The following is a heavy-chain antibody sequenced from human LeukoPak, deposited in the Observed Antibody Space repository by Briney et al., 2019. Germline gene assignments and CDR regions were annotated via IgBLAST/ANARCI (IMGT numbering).Heavy chain of an antibody. Sequence: ASVKVSCKASGYTFTSYGITWVRQAPGQGLEWMGWISGYNGNTNYAQKLQGRVTMTTDTSTSTAYMELRSLRSDDTAVYYCARERAVAATDAFDIWGQGTMVTVSS. V-gene: IGHV1-18*01. CDR2: ISGYNGNT. J-gene: IGHJ3*02. CDR1: GYTFTSYG. D-gene: IGHD6-19*01. CDR3: ARERAVAATDAFDI.